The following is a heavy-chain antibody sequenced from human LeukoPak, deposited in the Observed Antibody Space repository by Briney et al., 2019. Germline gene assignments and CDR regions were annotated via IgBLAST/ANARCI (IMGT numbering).Heavy chain of an antibody. CDR3: ARGSLNYYYYGMDV. V-gene: IGHV4-34*01. CDR1: GGSFSGYY. J-gene: IGHJ6*02. CDR2: INHSGST. Sequence: SETLSLTCAVYGGSFSGYYWSWIRQPPGKGLEWIGEINHSGSTNYNPSLKSRVTISVDTSKNQFSLKLSSVTAADTAVYYCARGSLNYYYYGMDVWGQGTTVTVSS.